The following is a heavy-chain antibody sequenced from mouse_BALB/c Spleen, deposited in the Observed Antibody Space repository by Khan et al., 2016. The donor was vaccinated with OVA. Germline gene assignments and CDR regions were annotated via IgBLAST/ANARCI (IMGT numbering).Heavy chain of an antibody. V-gene: IGHV1-4*01. J-gene: IGHJ1*01. CDR3: ERSGAYYRYDGYFDV. D-gene: IGHD2-14*01. CDR2: INPSSGYT. CDR1: GYTFTSYT. Sequence: QVRLQQSGAELARPGASVKMSCKASGYTFTSYTMHWVKQRPGQGLEWIGFINPSSGYTNYNQKFKDKATLTADKSSSTAYMQLSSLTSEDSAVYYCERSGAYYRYDGYFDVWGAGTTVTVSS.